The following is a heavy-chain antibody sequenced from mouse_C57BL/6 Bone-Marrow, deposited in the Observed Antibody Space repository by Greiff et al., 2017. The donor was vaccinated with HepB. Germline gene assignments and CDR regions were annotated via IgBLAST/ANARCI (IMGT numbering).Heavy chain of an antibody. J-gene: IGHJ2*01. Sequence: QVQLQQPWAELVKPGASVKMSCKASGYTFTSYWITWVKQRPGQGLEWIGDIYPGSGSTNYNEKFKSKATLTVDTSSSTAYMQLSSLTSEDCAVYYCAREITTVVADFDYWGQGTTLTVSS. CDR3: AREITTVVADFDY. CDR2: IYPGSGST. CDR1: GYTFTSYW. D-gene: IGHD1-1*01. V-gene: IGHV1-55*01.